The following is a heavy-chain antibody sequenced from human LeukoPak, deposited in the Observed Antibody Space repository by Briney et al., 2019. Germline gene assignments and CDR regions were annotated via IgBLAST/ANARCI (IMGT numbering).Heavy chain of an antibody. J-gene: IGHJ4*02. CDR2: IKQDGSEK. D-gene: IGHD6-6*01. Sequence: GGSLRLSCAASGFTFSSYWMSWVRQAPGKGLEWVANIKQDGSEKYYVDSVKGRFTISRDNSKNTLYLQMNSLRAEDTAVYYCAKESPIAARPDYWGQGTLVTVSS. V-gene: IGHV3-7*03. CDR3: AKESPIAARPDY. CDR1: GFTFSSYW.